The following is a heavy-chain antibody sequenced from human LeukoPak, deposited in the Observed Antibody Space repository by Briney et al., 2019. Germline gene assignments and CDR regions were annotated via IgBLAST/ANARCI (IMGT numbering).Heavy chain of an antibody. D-gene: IGHD3-16*01. Sequence: GGSLRLSCVTSGFNFRSYGMHWVRQAPGKGLDWVAAISKDGSDMYYADSVKGLFTISRDNSKSTLYLQMNSLRAEDTAVYYCAKGSVKSRDYPFHYWGQGTLATVSS. V-gene: IGHV3-30*18. CDR3: AKGSVKSRDYPFHY. CDR2: ISKDGSDM. CDR1: GFNFRSYG. J-gene: IGHJ4*02.